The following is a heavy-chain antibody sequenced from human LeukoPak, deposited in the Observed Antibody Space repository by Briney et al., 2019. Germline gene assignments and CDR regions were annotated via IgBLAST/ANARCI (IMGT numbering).Heavy chain of an antibody. V-gene: IGHV1-2*06. Sequence: GASVKVSCKASGCSFTGYYMHWVRQAPGQGLEWMGRINPNSGGTNYAQKFQGRVTMTRDTSISTAYMELSRLRSDDTAVYYCARGTTVTTNYWGQGTLVTVSS. CDR3: ARGTTVTTNY. CDR1: GCSFTGYY. CDR2: INPNSGGT. D-gene: IGHD4-17*01. J-gene: IGHJ4*02.